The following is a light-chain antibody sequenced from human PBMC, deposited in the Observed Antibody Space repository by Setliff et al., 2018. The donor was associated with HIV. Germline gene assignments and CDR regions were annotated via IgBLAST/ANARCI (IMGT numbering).Light chain of an antibody. V-gene: IGLV2-11*01. Sequence: QSALTQPRSVSGSPGQSVTIACTGTSSDAGDYNFVSWYQLHPGKAPKLIIYDVTKRPSGVPDRFSGSKSANAASLTISGLQAEDEADYHCCSSAGTYTSFFVFGTGTKVTVL. J-gene: IGLJ1*01. CDR1: SSDAGDYNF. CDR2: DVT. CDR3: CSSAGTYTSFFV.